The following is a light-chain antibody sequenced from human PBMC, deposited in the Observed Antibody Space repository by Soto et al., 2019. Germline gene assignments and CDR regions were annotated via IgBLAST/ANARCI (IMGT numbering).Light chain of an antibody. CDR3: LLSYSGAYV. CDR2: VTS. CDR1: TGAVTSGHF. J-gene: IGLJ1*01. V-gene: IGLV7-46*01. Sequence: QAVVTQEPSLTVSPGGTVTLTCGSNTGAVTSGHFPYGFQQKPGQAPRTLIYVTSKKHSWTPARFSGSLLGDKAALTLSGAQAEDEAEYFCLLSYSGAYVFGTGTKVTVL.